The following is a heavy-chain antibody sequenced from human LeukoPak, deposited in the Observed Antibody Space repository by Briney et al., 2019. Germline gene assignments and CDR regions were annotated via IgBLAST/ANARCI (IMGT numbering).Heavy chain of an antibody. CDR2: VWFDGSKT. D-gene: IGHD5-18*01. CDR1: GFIFSNSG. Sequence: ETGGSLRLSCTVSGFIFSNSGMHWVRRAPGKGLEWVAVVWFDGSKTYYGDSVEGRFTISRDNSKNTLYLQMDSLRVDDTAVYFCARDFRRYSYGPFDYWGQGTLVTVSS. CDR3: ARDFRRYSYGPFDY. V-gene: IGHV3-33*01. J-gene: IGHJ4*02.